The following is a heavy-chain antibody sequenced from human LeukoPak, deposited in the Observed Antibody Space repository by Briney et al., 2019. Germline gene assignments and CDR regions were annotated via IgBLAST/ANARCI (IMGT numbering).Heavy chain of an antibody. D-gene: IGHD6-6*01. Sequence: ASVKVSCKASGYTFTSYGISWVRQAPGQGLEWMGGIIPIFGTANYAQKFQGRVTITTDESTSTAYMELSSLRSEDTAVYYCATGWLGSSGLGAFDIWGQGTMVTVSS. CDR3: ATGWLGSSGLGAFDI. CDR2: IIPIFGTA. J-gene: IGHJ3*02. CDR1: GYTFTSYG. V-gene: IGHV1-69*05.